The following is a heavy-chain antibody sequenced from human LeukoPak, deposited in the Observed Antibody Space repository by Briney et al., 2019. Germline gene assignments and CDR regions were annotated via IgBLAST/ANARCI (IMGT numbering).Heavy chain of an antibody. J-gene: IGHJ4*02. CDR3: ATSRRDWTDFDY. CDR2: INHSGST. V-gene: IGHV4-34*01. CDR1: GGSFSGYY. Sequence: SETLSLTCAVYGGSFSGYYWSWIRQPPGKGLEWIGEINHSGSTNYNPSLKSRVTISVDTSKNQFSLKLSSVTAADTAVYYCATSRRDWTDFDYWGQGTLVTVSS. D-gene: IGHD3/OR15-3a*01.